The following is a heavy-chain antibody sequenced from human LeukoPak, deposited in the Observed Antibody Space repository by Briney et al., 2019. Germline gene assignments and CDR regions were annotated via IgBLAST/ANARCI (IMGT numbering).Heavy chain of an antibody. D-gene: IGHD2-15*01. V-gene: IGHV1-2*04. CDR2: INPNSGGT. J-gene: IGHJ4*02. CDR1: RYTFTGYY. CDR3: ARGRGLSPVAATRTFDY. Sequence: ASVKVSCKASRYTFTGYYMHWVRQAPGQGLEWMGWINPNSGGTNYAQKFQGWVTMTRDTSISTTYMELSRLRSDDTAVYYCARGRGLSPVAATRTFDYWGQGTLVTVSS.